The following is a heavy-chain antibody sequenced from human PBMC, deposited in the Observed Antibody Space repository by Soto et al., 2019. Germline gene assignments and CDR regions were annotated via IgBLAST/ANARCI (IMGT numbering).Heavy chain of an antibody. CDR1: GGAFSSYA. Sequence: ASVKVSCKASGGAFSSYAISWVRQAPGQGLEWMGGISPIFGTANYAQKFQGRVTITADKSTSTACRGLRSLRSEDTAVYYCASLIVVFMGWFDPWGQGTLVTVSS. CDR2: ISPIFGTA. J-gene: IGHJ5*02. D-gene: IGHD3-22*01. CDR3: ASLIVVFMGWFDP. V-gene: IGHV1-69*06.